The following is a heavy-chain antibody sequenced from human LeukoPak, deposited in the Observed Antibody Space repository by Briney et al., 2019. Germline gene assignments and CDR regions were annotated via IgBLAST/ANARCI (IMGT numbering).Heavy chain of an antibody. CDR2: IYSSGST. J-gene: IGHJ4*02. D-gene: IGHD6-6*01. Sequence: SETLSLTCTVSGGSISTYYWSWIRQPPGKGLEWIGYIYSSGSTNYNPSLKSRVTISVDTSKNQFSLKLSSVTAADTAVYYCARSYSSSSAVDYWGQGTLVNVSS. V-gene: IGHV4-4*08. CDR3: ARSYSSSSAVDY. CDR1: GGSISTYY.